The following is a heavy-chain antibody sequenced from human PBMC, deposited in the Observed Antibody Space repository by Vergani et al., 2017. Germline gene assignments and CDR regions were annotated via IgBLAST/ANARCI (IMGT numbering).Heavy chain of an antibody. J-gene: IGHJ3*02. V-gene: IGHV1-2*02. CDR2: INPKSGGT. CDR3: ARRGRWGRYEAFDI. D-gene: IGHD7-27*01. Sequence: QVQLVQSGAEVKKPGASVKVSCKASGYTFTGYYMHWVRQAPGQGLEWMGWINPKSGGTNYAQKFQGRVTITADKATSTAYMELSSLRSEDTAVYYCARRGRWGRYEAFDIWGQGTMVTVSS. CDR1: GYTFTGYY.